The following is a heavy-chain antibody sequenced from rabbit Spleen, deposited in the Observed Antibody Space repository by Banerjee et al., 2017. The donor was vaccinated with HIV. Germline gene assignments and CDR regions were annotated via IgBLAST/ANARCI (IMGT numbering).Heavy chain of an antibody. CDR2: MYTGNGKN. D-gene: IGHD6-1*01. CDR1: GFSFSSSYD. V-gene: IGHV1S45*01. CDR3: ARGADAQGEGYGP. J-gene: IGHJ2*01. Sequence: QEQLVESGGGLAPPEASLTLICTASGFSFSSSYDMCCVRQAPGKGLKWVGCMYTGNGKNDYAGWAKGRFTISKSSSTTVTLQMASLTAAVTATYFCARGADAQGEGYGPWGQGTRVTVS.